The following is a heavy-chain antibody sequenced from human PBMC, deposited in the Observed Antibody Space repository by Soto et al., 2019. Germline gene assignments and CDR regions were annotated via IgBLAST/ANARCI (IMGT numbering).Heavy chain of an antibody. J-gene: IGHJ5*02. D-gene: IGHD6-6*01. CDR2: IIPIFVTA. V-gene: IGHV1-69*01. Sequence: QVQLLQSGAEVKKPGSSVKFSCKASGGTFSSYSISWVRQAPGQGLEWMGGIIPIFVTANYAQKLQGRVTSTADESKSTAYMELRSLRSEDTAVYYCARDTSIDRRGWFAPWGQGTLVTAAS. CDR1: GGTFSSYS. CDR3: ARDTSIDRRGWFAP.